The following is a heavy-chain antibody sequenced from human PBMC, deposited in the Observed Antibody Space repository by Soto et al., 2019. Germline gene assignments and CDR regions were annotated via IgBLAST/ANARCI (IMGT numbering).Heavy chain of an antibody. Sequence: APVKLSSEACRVTFTRYYMHWVRQAPGKRVEWMGIINPRGGSKSYAQKFQGRVTMTRDTSTSTVYMELSSLRSEDTAVYYCASQEVGVVSLPYYYYYGMDVWGQGTTVTVSS. CDR3: ASQEVGVVSLPYYYYYGMDV. J-gene: IGHJ6*02. V-gene: IGHV1-46*01. CDR1: RVTFTRYY. D-gene: IGHD3-3*01. CDR2: INPRGGSK.